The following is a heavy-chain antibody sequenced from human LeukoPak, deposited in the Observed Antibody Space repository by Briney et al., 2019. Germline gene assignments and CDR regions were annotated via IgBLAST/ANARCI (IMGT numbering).Heavy chain of an antibody. D-gene: IGHD3-22*01. CDR1: GYTFTSYD. CDR2: MNPNSGNT. V-gene: IGHV1-8*01. J-gene: IGHJ3*02. Sequence: ASVKVSCKASGYTFTSYDINWVRQATGQGLEWMGWMNPNSGNTGYAQKFQGRVTMTRNTSISTAYMELSSLRSEDTAVYYCAKVSPPSDAFDIWGQGTMVTVSS. CDR3: AKVSPPSDAFDI.